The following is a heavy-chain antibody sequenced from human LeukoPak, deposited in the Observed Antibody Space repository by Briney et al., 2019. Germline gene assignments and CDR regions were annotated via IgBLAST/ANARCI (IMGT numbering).Heavy chain of an antibody. D-gene: IGHD3-10*01. V-gene: IGHV1-69*05. CDR1: GGTFSSYA. CDR2: IIPIFGTA. J-gene: IGHJ4*02. Sequence: SVKVSCKASGGTFSSYAVSWVRQAPGQGLEWMGRIIPIFGTANYAQKFQGRVKITTDESTSTAYMELSSLRSEDTAVYYCAKILGYYGSGSYYDYWGQGTLVTVSS. CDR3: AKILGYYGSGSYYDY.